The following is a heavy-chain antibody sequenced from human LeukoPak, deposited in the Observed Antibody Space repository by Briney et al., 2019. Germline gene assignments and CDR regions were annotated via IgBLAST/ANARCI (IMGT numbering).Heavy chain of an antibody. Sequence: PGGSLRLSCAASGFIFSSQSMNWVRQAQGKGLEWVSSISSSSNYIYYADSVKGRFTISRDNAKNSLYLQMNSLRAEDTAVYYCARDRDSSSPFDYWGQGTLVTVSS. CDR3: ARDRDSSSPFDY. J-gene: IGHJ4*02. CDR1: GFIFSSQS. CDR2: ISSSSNYI. D-gene: IGHD6-6*01. V-gene: IGHV3-21*01.